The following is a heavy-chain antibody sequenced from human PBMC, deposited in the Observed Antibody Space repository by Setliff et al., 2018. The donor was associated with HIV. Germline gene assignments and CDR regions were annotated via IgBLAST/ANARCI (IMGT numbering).Heavy chain of an antibody. V-gene: IGHV6-1*01. D-gene: IGHD6-13*01. J-gene: IGHJ4*02. CDR3: ARAGTTMAATGYYFDH. CDR1: GDNVSSDRTA. CDR2: THYRSRWYS. Sequence: SQTLSLTCAISGDNVSSDRTAWNWIRQSPSRGLEWLGRTHYRSRWYSAYATLVKSRITINPDTSKNQCSLQLNSVTPEYTAVYFCARAGTTMAATGYYFDHWGQGTLVTVSS.